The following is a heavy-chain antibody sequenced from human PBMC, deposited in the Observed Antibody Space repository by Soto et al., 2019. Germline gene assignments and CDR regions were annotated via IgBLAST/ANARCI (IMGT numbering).Heavy chain of an antibody. CDR3: ARDRITLANDAFDI. V-gene: IGHV4-4*07. D-gene: IGHD3-10*01. CDR2: IYTSGST. Sequence: QVQLQESGPGLVNPSETLSLTCTVSGGSISSYYWSWIRQPAGKGLEWIGRIYTSGSTNYNPSLKSRVTMSVDTSKNQFSLNLSSVTAADTAVYYCARDRITLANDAFDIWGQGTMVTVSS. J-gene: IGHJ3*02. CDR1: GGSISSYY.